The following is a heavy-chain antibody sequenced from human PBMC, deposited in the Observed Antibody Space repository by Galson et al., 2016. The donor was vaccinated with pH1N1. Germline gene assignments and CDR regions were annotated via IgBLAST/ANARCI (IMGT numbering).Heavy chain of an antibody. J-gene: IGHJ2*01. CDR1: GNTLTDLS. CDR2: FYPDDGET. D-gene: IGHD6-13*01. Sequence: SVKVSCKVSGNTLTDLSIHWVRRAPGKGLEWMGGFYPDDGETLYTQRLPQRFQGRLAVTEDTSTDTAYLELSSLRPEDTAIYYCAKLSSTSGWYNGWYFDLWGLGTLVTVSS. V-gene: IGHV1-24*01. CDR3: AKLSSTSGWYNGWYFDL.